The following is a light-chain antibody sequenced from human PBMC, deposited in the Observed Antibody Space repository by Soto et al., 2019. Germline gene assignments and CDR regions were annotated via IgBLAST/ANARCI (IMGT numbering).Light chain of an antibody. J-gene: IGKJ1*01. V-gene: IGKV3-11*01. CDR2: DAS. CDR1: QSVSSY. Sequence: EIVLTQSPATLSLSTGERATLSCRASQSVSSYLAWYQQKPGQAPRLLIYDASNRATGIPARFSGSGSGTDFTLPISSLEPEDFAVYYCQQRSNWPRTLGQGTKV. CDR3: QQRSNWPRT.